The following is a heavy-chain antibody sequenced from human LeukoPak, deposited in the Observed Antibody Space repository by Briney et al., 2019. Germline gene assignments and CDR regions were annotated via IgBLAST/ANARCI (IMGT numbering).Heavy chain of an antibody. CDR1: GGSISSSTYY. CDR3: QNWNGGLSDYYYYDMDV. J-gene: IGHJ6*02. V-gene: IGHV4-39*01. D-gene: IGHD1-1*01. Sequence: PSETLSFTCTVSGGSISSSTYYWGWIRQPPGKGVEWIGSIYYGGSIYYNPSLKSRVFITIDTSKNQFSLRLSSVTAADTAVYYCQNWNGGLSDYYYYDMDVWGQGTTVTVSS. CDR2: IYYGGSI.